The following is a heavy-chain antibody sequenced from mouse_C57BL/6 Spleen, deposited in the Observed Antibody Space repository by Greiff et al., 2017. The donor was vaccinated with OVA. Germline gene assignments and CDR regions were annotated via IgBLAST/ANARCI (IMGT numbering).Heavy chain of an antibody. Sequence: DVKLQESGPGLVKPSQSLSLTCSVTGYSITSGYYWNWIRQFPGNKLEWMGYISYDGSNNYNPSLKNRISITRDTSKNQCFLKLNSVTTEDTATYYCARVDDGYLFAYWGQGTLVTVSA. J-gene: IGHJ3*01. CDR3: ARVDDGYLFAY. CDR2: ISYDGSN. D-gene: IGHD2-3*01. CDR1: GYSITSGYY. V-gene: IGHV3-6*01.